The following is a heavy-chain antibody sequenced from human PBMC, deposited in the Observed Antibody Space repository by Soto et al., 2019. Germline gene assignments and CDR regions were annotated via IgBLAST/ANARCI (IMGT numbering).Heavy chain of an antibody. V-gene: IGHV3-48*02. CDR2: ISGGGRPI. D-gene: IGHD6-6*01. CDR3: ARDLVWAFDS. J-gene: IGHJ4*02. Sequence: GGSLRLSCAASGFTFSTFSMNWVRQAPGRGLEWISYISGGGRPISYADSVKGRFTISRDNAKNSLYLQMDSLTDEDTAVYYCARDLVWAFDSWGQGTLVTVSS. CDR1: GFTFSTFS.